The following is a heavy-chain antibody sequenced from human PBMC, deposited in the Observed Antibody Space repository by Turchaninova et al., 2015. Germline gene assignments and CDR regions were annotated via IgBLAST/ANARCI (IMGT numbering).Heavy chain of an antibody. D-gene: IGHD6-19*01. Sequence: QVQLQESGPGLVKPSETLSLTCIVSGYSISSGYYWGWIRQPPGKGLEWNEIIYHSGNTYYNPSLKSRVTRSVDRCKNQFSLNLSSVTAADTAVYYCARQQWRGPFDIWGQGTMVTVSS. CDR2: IYHSGNT. CDR3: ARQQWRGPFDI. J-gene: IGHJ3*02. V-gene: IGHV4-38-2*02. CDR1: GYSISSGYY.